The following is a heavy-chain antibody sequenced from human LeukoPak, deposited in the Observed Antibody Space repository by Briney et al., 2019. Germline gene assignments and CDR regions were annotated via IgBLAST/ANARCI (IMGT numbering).Heavy chain of an antibody. CDR1: GFTFSSYA. V-gene: IGHV3-23*01. CDR3: ARGLPHGSGSATFDP. Sequence: QSGGSLRLSCAASGFTFSSYAMSWVRQAPGKGLEWVSAISGDAGSTYYADSVKGRFTISRDNSKNTLYLQMHSLRAEDTAVYYCARGLPHGSGSATFDPWGQGTLVTVSS. CDR2: ISGDAGST. D-gene: IGHD3-10*01. J-gene: IGHJ5*02.